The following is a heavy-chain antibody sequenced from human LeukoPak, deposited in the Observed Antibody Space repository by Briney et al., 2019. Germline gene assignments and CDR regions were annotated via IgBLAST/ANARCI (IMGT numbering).Heavy chain of an antibody. CDR1: GFTFSSYW. CDR3: ARETVSCTSTSCQS. CDR2: INSDGSTT. J-gene: IGHJ1*01. Sequence: GGSLRLSCAASGFTFSSYWMHWVRQAPGKGLVWVSRINSDGSTTSYADSVKGRFTISRDNAKNTLYLQMNSLRVEDTAVYYCARETVSCTSTSCQSWGQGTLVTVSS. V-gene: IGHV3-74*01. D-gene: IGHD2-2*01.